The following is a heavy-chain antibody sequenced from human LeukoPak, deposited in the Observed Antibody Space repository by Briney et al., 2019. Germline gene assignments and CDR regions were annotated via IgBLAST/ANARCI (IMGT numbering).Heavy chain of an antibody. D-gene: IGHD4-17*01. J-gene: IGHJ4*02. V-gene: IGHV4-61*02. Sequence: PSQTLSLTCTVSGGSISSGSYYWSWIRQPAGKGLEWIGRIYTSGSTHYNPSLKSRVTISVDTSKNQFSLKPSSVTAADTAVYYCAREFGYAVTSLDYWGQGTLVTVSS. CDR2: IYTSGST. CDR1: GGSISSGSYY. CDR3: AREFGYAVTSLDY.